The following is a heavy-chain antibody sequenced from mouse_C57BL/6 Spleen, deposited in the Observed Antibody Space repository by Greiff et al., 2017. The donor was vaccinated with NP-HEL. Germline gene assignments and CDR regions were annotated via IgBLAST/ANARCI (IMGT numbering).Heavy chain of an antibody. J-gene: IGHJ4*01. V-gene: IGHV1-82*01. CDR3: ARLGSSYAMDY. Sequence: VQLMESGPELVKPGASVKISCKASGYAFSSSWMNWVKQRPGQGLEWIGGIYPGDGDTNYNGKFKGKATLTADKSSSTAYMQLSSLTSEDSAVYFWARLGSSYAMDYWGQGTSVTVSS. D-gene: IGHD1-1*01. CDR2: IYPGDGDT. CDR1: GYAFSSSW.